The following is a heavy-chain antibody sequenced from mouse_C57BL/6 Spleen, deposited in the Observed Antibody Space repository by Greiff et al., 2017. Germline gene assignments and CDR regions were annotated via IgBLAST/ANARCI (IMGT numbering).Heavy chain of an antibody. V-gene: IGHV3-6*01. J-gene: IGHJ2*01. CDR2: ISYDGSN. CDR1: GYSITSGYY. CDR3: ARRDTTVVAPFDY. D-gene: IGHD1-1*01. Sequence: EVQLVESGPGLVKPSQSLSLTCSVTGYSITSGYYWNWIRQFPGNKLEWMGYISYDGSNNYNPSLKNRISITRDTSKNQFFLKLNSVTTEDTATYYCARRDTTVVAPFDYWGQGTTLTVSS.